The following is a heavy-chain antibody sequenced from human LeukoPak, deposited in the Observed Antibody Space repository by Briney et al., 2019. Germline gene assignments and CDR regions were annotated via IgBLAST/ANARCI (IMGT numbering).Heavy chain of an antibody. V-gene: IGHV3-53*01. CDR3: VTPGPTVTGGFEY. D-gene: IGHD4-17*01. CDR1: GYIVSGKY. CDR2: IYSGGST. Sequence: GGSLRLSCAVSGYIVSGKYMGWVRQAPGKGLEWVSVIYSGGSTYYTDSVKGRFTISRDNSKNTLYLQMNSLRVEDTAVYYCVTPGPTVTGGFEYWGQGTLVTVSS. J-gene: IGHJ4*02.